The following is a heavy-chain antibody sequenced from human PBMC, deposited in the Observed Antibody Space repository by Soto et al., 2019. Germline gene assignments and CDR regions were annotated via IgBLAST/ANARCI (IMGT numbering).Heavy chain of an antibody. CDR3: ARTGFWSGYRVADY. V-gene: IGHV4-39*01. CDR1: GGAISSSGSY. D-gene: IGHD3-3*01. J-gene: IGHJ4*02. CDR2: INYRGST. Sequence: QLQLQESGPGLVKPSETLSLTYTVSGGAISSSGSYWGWIRQPPGKGLEWIGSINYRGSTYYNPSLKSRVTLSVDTSKNQFSLKLSSVTAADTAVYYCARTGFWSGYRVADYWGQGTLLTVSA.